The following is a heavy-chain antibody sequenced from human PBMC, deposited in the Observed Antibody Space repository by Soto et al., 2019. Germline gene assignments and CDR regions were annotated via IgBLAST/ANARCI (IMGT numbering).Heavy chain of an antibody. CDR1: GFTFSGPA. Sequence: GGSLRLSCAGSGFTFSGPAIHWVRQASGKGLEWVGRIRSKSNGYATSYATSVKGRFTISRDDSKNTAYLQMDRLETEDTAVYYCTVGVVVKAATDYWGQGTLVTVSS. CDR3: TVGVVVKAATDY. D-gene: IGHD2-2*01. J-gene: IGHJ4*02. V-gene: IGHV3-73*01. CDR2: IRSKSNGYAT.